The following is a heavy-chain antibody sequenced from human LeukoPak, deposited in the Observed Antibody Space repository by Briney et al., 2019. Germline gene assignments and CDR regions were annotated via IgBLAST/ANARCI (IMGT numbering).Heavy chain of an antibody. Sequence: GGSLRLSCAASGFTFSSYAMHWVRQAPGKGLEYVSAISSNGGSTYYANSVKGRFTISRDNSKNTLYLQMGSLRAEDMAVYYCARGGGGGWSNFDYWGQGTLVTVPS. CDR1: GFTFSSYA. J-gene: IGHJ4*02. CDR2: ISSNGGST. D-gene: IGHD6-19*01. CDR3: ARGGGGGWSNFDY. V-gene: IGHV3-64*01.